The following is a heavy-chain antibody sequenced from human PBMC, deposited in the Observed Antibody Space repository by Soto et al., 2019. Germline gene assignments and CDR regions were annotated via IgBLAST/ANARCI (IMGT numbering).Heavy chain of an antibody. D-gene: IGHD3-22*01. CDR3: ARDTKMLAPLIYMDH. Sequence: GGSLRLSCAASGFTFNIYSMNWVRQAPGKGLEWVSSISSRSSNIDYADSVKGRFTISRDNANNSLYLQMNNLSVDDTAVYYCARDTKMLAPLIYMDHWGRGTLVTVSS. V-gene: IGHV3-21*01. CDR2: ISSRSSNI. CDR1: GFTFNIYS. J-gene: IGHJ4*02.